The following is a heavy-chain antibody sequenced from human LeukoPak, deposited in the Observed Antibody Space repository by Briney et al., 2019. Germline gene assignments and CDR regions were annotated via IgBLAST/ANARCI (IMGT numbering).Heavy chain of an antibody. CDR2: TSAYNGNT. CDR3: ARDSGSYSGDYYYYMDV. Sequence: GASVKVSCKASGYTFTSYGISWVRQAPGQGLEWMGWTSAYNGNTNYAQKLQGRVTMTTDTSTGTAYMELRSLRSDDTAVYYCARDSGSYSGDYYYYMDVWGKGTTVTVSS. CDR1: GYTFTSYG. V-gene: IGHV1-18*01. J-gene: IGHJ6*03. D-gene: IGHD1-26*01.